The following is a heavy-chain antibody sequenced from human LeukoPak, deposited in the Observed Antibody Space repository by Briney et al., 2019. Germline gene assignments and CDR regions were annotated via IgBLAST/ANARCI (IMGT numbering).Heavy chain of an antibody. CDR3: ASFFSPISLDWLHQGYYGMDV. Sequence: GRSLRLSCAASGLTFSSYEINSVRQAPGDGSGWGSYISRSGSTIYYADSMKGRFTISRYNAKNSLYLQMNSLRAEDTAVYYCASFFSPISLDWLHQGYYGMDVWGQGTTVTVSS. V-gene: IGHV3-48*03. J-gene: IGHJ6*02. CDR1: GLTFSSYE. CDR2: ISRSGSTI. D-gene: IGHD3-9*01.